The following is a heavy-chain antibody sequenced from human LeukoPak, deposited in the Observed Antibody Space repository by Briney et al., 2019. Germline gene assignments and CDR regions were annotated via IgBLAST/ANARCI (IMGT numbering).Heavy chain of an antibody. CDR3: ARESFFAFQI. D-gene: IGHD3-3*01. Sequence: GGSLRLSCAASGFTFSSYWMQWVRQAPGKGLVWVSRINSDGSTTSYADSVKGRFIISRDNAKNTLYLQMNSLRAEDTAVYYCARESFFAFQIWGQGTRVTVSS. V-gene: IGHV3-74*01. J-gene: IGHJ3*02. CDR2: INSDGSTT. CDR1: GFTFSSYW.